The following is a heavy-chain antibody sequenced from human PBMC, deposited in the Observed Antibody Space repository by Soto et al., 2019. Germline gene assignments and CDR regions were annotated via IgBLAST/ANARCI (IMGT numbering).Heavy chain of an antibody. CDR1: GGTFSSYT. J-gene: IGHJ6*02. CDR2: IIPILGIA. CDR3: ARVGGIAAAGSYYCYGMDV. Sequence: QVQLVQSGAEVKKPGSSVKVSCKASGGTFSSYTISWVRQAPGQGLEWMGRIIPILGIANYAQKFQGRVTITADKSTSTADMELSSLRSEDTAVYYCARVGGIAAAGSYYCYGMDVWGQGTTVTVSS. V-gene: IGHV1-69*02. D-gene: IGHD6-13*01.